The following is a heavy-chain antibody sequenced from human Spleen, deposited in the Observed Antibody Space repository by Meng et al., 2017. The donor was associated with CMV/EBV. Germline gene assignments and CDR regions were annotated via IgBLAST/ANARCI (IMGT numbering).Heavy chain of an antibody. J-gene: IGHJ4*02. CDR3: ARGYCSGGSCYLGGY. CDR1: GFTFSSFT. CDR2: INQDGSEK. D-gene: IGHD2-15*01. V-gene: IGHV3-7*01. Sequence: GESLKISCAASGFTFSSFTMNWVRQAPGKGLEWVANINQDGSEKYYVDSVKGRFTISRDNSKNTLYLQMNSLRAEDTALYYCARGYCSGGSCYLGGYWGQGTLVTVSS.